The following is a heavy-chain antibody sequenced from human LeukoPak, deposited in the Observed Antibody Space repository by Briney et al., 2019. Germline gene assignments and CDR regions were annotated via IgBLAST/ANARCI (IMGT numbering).Heavy chain of an antibody. D-gene: IGHD6-19*01. V-gene: IGHV3-9*01. CDR2: ISWNSGSI. Sequence: GGSLRLSCAASGFTFDDYAMHRVRQAPGKGLEWVSGISWNSGSIGYADSVKGRFTISRDNAKNSLYPQMNSLRAEDTALYYCAKDRFGYSSGWYDYWGQGTLVTVSS. CDR1: GFTFDDYA. CDR3: AKDRFGYSSGWYDY. J-gene: IGHJ4*02.